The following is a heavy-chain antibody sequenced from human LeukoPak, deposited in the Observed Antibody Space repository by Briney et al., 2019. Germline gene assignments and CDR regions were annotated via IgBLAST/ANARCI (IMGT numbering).Heavy chain of an antibody. CDR3: ARDKVQLATPDFYYSYYMDV. V-gene: IGHV3-7*01. CDR2: IKQDGSEK. Sequence: PGGSLRLSCAASGFTFSSYWMSWVRQAPGKGLEWVANIKQDGSEKYYVDSVKGRFTISRDNAKNSLYLQMNSLRAEDTAVYYCARDKVQLATPDFYYSYYMDVWGKGTTVTVSS. J-gene: IGHJ6*03. D-gene: IGHD6-13*01. CDR1: GFTFSSYW.